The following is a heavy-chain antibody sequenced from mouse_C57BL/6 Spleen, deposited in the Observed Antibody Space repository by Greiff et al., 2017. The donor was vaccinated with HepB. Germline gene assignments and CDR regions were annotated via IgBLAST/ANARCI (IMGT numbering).Heavy chain of an antibody. J-gene: IGHJ3*01. D-gene: IGHD2-4*01. CDR1: GFNIKDYY. CDR3: ASYDYDATWFAY. V-gene: IGHV14-2*01. Sequence: EVKLRESGAELVKPGASVKLSCTASGFNIKDYYMHWVKQRTEQGLEWIGRIDPEDGETKYAPKFQGKATITADTSSNTAYLQLSSLTSEDTAVYYCASYDYDATWFAYWGQGTLVTVSA. CDR2: IDPEDGET.